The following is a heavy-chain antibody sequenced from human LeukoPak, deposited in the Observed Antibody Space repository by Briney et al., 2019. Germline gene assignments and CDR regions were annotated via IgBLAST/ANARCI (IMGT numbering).Heavy chain of an antibody. CDR3: ARDLIGSFGAYGMDV. D-gene: IGHD3-10*01. V-gene: IGHV3-30*04. J-gene: IGHJ6*04. CDR1: GFTFSSYA. Sequence: GGSLRLSCAPSGFTFSSYAMHWVRRAPGKGLEWVAVISYDGSNKYYADSVKGRFTISRDNSKNTLYLQMNSLRAEDTAVYYCARDLIGSFGAYGMDVWGKGTTVTVSS. CDR2: ISYDGSNK.